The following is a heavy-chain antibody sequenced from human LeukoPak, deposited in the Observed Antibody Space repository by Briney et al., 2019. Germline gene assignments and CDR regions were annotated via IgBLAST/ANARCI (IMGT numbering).Heavy chain of an antibody. Sequence: GRSLRLSCAASGFIFSGTWMTWVPQAPGKGLECVADIKPDGSEKYYVDSVEGQFTVSRDNAKNSLHLQMNSLRVEDTAVYYCTPDLNHDSGGWGQGTMVTVSS. CDR3: TPDLNHDSGG. CDR2: IKPDGSEK. J-gene: IGHJ4*02. V-gene: IGHV3-7*01. D-gene: IGHD3-22*01. CDR1: GFIFSGTW.